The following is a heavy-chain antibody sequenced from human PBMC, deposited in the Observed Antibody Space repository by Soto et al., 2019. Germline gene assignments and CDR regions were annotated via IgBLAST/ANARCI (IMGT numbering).Heavy chain of an antibody. CDR3: ARDPPPMITTYDY. D-gene: IGHD3-16*01. CDR1: RFTFSTYE. V-gene: IGHV3-48*03. J-gene: IGHJ4*02. Sequence: RLSCAASRFTFSTYEMHWVRQAPGKGLEWVSYISSSGNTVYYADSVKGRFTISRDNAKNSLYLQMNSLRAEDTAVYYCARDPPPMITTYDYWGQGTLVTVSS. CDR2: ISSSGNTV.